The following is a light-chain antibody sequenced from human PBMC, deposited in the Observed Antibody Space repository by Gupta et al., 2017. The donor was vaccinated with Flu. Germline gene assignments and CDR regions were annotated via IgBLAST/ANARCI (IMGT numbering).Light chain of an antibody. Sequence: ATLSVSPGERATLSCRASQSVSSNLAWYQQKRGQAPRLLIYGASTRATGIPARFSGSGSGTEFTLTISSLQSEDFAVYYCQQYNTWPPWTFGQGTKVEIK. J-gene: IGKJ1*01. CDR1: QSVSSN. CDR3: QQYNTWPPWT. V-gene: IGKV3-15*01. CDR2: GAS.